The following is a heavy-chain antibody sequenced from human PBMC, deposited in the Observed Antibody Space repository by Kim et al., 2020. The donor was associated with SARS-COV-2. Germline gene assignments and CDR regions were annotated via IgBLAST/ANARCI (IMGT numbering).Heavy chain of an antibody. J-gene: IGHJ4*02. D-gene: IGHD2-2*01. CDR2: IKSKTDGGTT. V-gene: IGHV3-15*01. CDR1: GFTFSNAW. CDR3: TTDYARRCSSTSCPPVDY. Sequence: GGSLRLSCAASGFTFSNAWMSWVRQAPGKGLEWVGRIKSKTDGGTTDYAAPVKGRFTISRDDSKNTLYLQMNSLKTEDTAVYYCTTDYARRCSSTSCPPVDYWGQGTLVTVSS.